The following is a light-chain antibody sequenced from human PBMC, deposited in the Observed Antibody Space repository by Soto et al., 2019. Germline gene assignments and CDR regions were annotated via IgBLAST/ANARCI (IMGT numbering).Light chain of an antibody. CDR1: SSDVGGYNY. V-gene: IGLV2-14*01. CDR3: SSYTSSSTLLYV. CDR2: DVS. Sequence: QSVLTQPASVSGSPGQSITISCTGTSSDVGGYNYVSWYQQHPGKAPKLMIYDVSNRPSGVSNRFSGSKSGNTASLTISGLQAEDEAYDYCSSYTSSSTLLYVFGTGTKLTVL. J-gene: IGLJ1*01.